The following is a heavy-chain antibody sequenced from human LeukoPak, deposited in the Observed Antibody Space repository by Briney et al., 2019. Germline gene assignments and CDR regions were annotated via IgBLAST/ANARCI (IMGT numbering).Heavy chain of an antibody. Sequence: GGSLRLSCAADGFTFYNHAMSWVRQAPGKGLEWVSSVINTGTVTYYADSVKGRFTISRDNSKNTVYLQMNRLRAEDTALYYCAKDRGYLRRGFDDWGQGTLVTVSS. V-gene: IGHV3-23*01. CDR1: GFTFYNHA. CDR3: AKDRGYLRRGFDD. J-gene: IGHJ4*02. CDR2: VINTGTVT. D-gene: IGHD3-10*01.